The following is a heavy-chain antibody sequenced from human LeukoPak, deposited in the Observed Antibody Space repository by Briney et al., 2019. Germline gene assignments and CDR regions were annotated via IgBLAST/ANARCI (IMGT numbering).Heavy chain of an antibody. Sequence: GGSLRLSCAVSGFTLSDHNMDWVRQAPGKGLEWVGRTTNKAHSYTTEYTASVKGRFTISRDDSQNSLYLQMNSLKTEDTAVYYCARAPSGLDYWGQGILVTVSS. D-gene: IGHD2-15*01. J-gene: IGHJ4*02. CDR1: GFTLSDHN. CDR2: TTNKAHSYTT. V-gene: IGHV3-72*01. CDR3: ARAPSGLDY.